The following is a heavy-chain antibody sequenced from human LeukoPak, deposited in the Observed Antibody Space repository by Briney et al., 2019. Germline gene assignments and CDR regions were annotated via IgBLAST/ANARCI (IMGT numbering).Heavy chain of an antibody. J-gene: IGHJ6*02. CDR3: ARQSVVGARVLFGMDV. CDR1: GFTVSSNY. CDR2: IYSGGST. Sequence: GGSLRLSCAASGFTVSSNYMSWVRQAPGKGLEWVSVIYSGGSTYYADSVKGRFTISRDNSKNTLYLQMNSLRAEDTAVYYCARQSVVGARVLFGMDVWGQGTTVTVSS. D-gene: IGHD1-26*01. V-gene: IGHV3-53*01.